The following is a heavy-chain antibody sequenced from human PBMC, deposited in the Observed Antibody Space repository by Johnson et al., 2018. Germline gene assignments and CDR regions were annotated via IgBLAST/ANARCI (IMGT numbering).Heavy chain of an antibody. CDR3: ARRYSNGLNGFDI. D-gene: IGHD4-11*01. CDR2: IHSAGRNT. V-gene: IGHV3-74*03. J-gene: IGHJ3*02. CDR1: GFTFSNYW. Sequence: VQLREAGGGLVQPMVSLRVACAASGFTFSNYWMHWVRHAPGEGLVRVSRIHSAGRNTKYVDSVKGRFTISRDNAKNTLYLQRNSLRVEDTGVYYCARRYSNGLNGFDIWGQGTTVTVSS.